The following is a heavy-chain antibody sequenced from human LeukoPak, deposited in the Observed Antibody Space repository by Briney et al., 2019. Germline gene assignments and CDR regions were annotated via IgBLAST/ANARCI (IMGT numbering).Heavy chain of an antibody. Sequence: PGGSLRLSCAASGLSFSNYGMHWVRQAPGKGLEWVAVIWYDGSNKFYADSVKGSFTISRDNSKNTLYLQMNSLRAEDTAVYYCARDDHYVRAQFDDWGQGPQVTVSS. J-gene: IGHJ1*01. CDR1: GLSFSNYG. V-gene: IGHV3-33*01. CDR2: IWYDGSNK. D-gene: IGHD4-17*01. CDR3: ARDDHYVRAQFDD.